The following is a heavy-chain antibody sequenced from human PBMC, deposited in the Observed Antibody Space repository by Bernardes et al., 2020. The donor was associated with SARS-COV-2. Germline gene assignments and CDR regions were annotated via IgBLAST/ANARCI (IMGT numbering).Heavy chain of an antibody. D-gene: IGHD1-26*01. CDR1: GYAFTSFD. CDR3: AKKGVGYTAPDY. Sequence: ASVKVSCKASGYAFTSFDIIWVRQVTGQGLEWMGWMNPNSGNIGYAQNFQGRVTMTSDTSITTAYMELSSLRSEDTAVYYCAKKGVGYTAPDYWGQGTPVTVSS. CDR2: MNPNSGNI. J-gene: IGHJ4*02. V-gene: IGHV1-8*01.